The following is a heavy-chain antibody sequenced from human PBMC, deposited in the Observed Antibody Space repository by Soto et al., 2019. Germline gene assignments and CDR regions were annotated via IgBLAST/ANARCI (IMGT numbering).Heavy chain of an antibody. D-gene: IGHD2-2*03. J-gene: IGHJ6*02. CDR1: GFTFNTYA. CDR2: ISGSGSSR. CDR3: ATVGYCSSTSCQTRYYYYGMDV. V-gene: IGHV3-23*01. Sequence: GGSLRLSCAASGFTFNTYAMTWVRQAPGKGLEWLSTISGSGSSRYYLDSVRGRFTISRDNSKNTLYLHMNSLRAEDTAVYYCATVGYCSSTSCQTRYYYYGMDVWGQGTTVTVSS.